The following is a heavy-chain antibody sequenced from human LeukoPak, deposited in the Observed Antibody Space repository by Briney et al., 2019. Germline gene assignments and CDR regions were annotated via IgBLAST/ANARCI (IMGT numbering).Heavy chain of an antibody. CDR3: ARVGARLGAFDI. D-gene: IGHD6-25*01. CDR2: INSDGSTT. CDR1: GFTFSSYD. J-gene: IGHJ3*02. V-gene: IGHV3-74*01. Sequence: GGSLRLSCAASGFTFSSYDMHWVRQAPGKGLVWVSRINSDGSTTSYADSVKGRFTISRDNAKNTLYLQMNSLRAEDTAVYYCARVGARLGAFDIWGQGTMVTVSS.